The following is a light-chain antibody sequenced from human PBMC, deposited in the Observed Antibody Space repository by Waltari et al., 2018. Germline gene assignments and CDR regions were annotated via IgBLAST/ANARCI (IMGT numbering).Light chain of an antibody. V-gene: IGLV2-11*01. CDR3: CSYAGSYTHVV. Sequence: QSALTQPRSVSGSPGQSVTIPCTGTSSDVGGYDYVSWYQHHPGKAPKLMICEVTKRASGVPDRFAGSDSGDPASLTISGLQAEDEAYYYCCSYAGSYTHVVFGGRTKLTVL. CDR1: SSDVGGYDY. J-gene: IGLJ2*01. CDR2: EVT.